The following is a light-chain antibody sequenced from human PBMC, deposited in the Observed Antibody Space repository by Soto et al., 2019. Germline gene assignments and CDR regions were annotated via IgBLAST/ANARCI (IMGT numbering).Light chain of an antibody. V-gene: IGKV1-27*01. CDR1: QDISNS. CDR3: QNYNSAPLT. Sequence: DIQMTQSPSSLSASVGDRVTITCRASQDISNSLAWYQQKPGEVPKVLIYATSILQSGVPARFSGSGSGKDFTLTISSLQPEDVATYYCQNYNSAPLTFGGGTKVEI. CDR2: ATS. J-gene: IGKJ4*01.